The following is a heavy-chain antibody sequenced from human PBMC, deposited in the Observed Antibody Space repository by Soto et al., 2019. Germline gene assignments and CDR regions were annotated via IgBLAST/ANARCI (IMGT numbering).Heavy chain of an antibody. Sequence: ASVKVSCKASGYTFTSYAMNWVRQAPGQGLEWMGWINTNTGNPTYAQGFTGRFVFSLDTSVSTAYLQICSLKAEDTAVYYCARDGMMVVADTQDYYSGMDVWGQGTTVTVYS. V-gene: IGHV7-4-1*01. CDR1: GYTFTSYA. J-gene: IGHJ6*02. D-gene: IGHD2-15*01. CDR2: INTNTGNP. CDR3: ARDGMMVVADTQDYYSGMDV.